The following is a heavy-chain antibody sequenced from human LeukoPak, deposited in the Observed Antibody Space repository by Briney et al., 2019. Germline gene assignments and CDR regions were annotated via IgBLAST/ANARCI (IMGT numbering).Heavy chain of an antibody. D-gene: IGHD3-3*01. Sequence: PGGSLRLSCAPSGFSLSNAWMSWVRPAPRRGLEWVGRIKSKTDGGTTDYAEPVKGRFTISRDDSKSTLYLQMNSLKTEDTAVYYCTTVPPDFWSGYFPSHYYYYYMDVWGKGTTVTVSS. V-gene: IGHV3-15*01. CDR2: IKSKTDGGTT. CDR1: GFSLSNAW. CDR3: TTVPPDFWSGYFPSHYYYYYMDV. J-gene: IGHJ6*03.